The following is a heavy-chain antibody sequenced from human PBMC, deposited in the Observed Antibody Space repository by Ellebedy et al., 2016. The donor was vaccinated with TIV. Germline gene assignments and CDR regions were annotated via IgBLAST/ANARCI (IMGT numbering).Heavy chain of an antibody. CDR1: GFSLTTNGMC. CDR3: ARGELSGFGELFAS. D-gene: IGHD3-10*01. Sequence: SGPTPVKPTQTLTLTCTLSGFSLTTNGMCVSWIRQPPGKALEWLARIDWDDDKYYSTSLKTRLTISKDTSKNQVVLTMTNMDPVDTATYFCARGELSGFGELFASWGQGTLVTVSS. V-gene: IGHV2-70*11. CDR2: IDWDDDK. J-gene: IGHJ5*01.